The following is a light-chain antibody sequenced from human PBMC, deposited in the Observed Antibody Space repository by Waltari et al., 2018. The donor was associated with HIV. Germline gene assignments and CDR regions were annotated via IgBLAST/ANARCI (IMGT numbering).Light chain of an antibody. V-gene: IGKV3-20*01. J-gene: IGKJ3*01. CDR3: QQYGRSAFT. CDR2: GAS. CDR1: QSVSSSY. Sequence: EIVLTQSPGTLSLSPGERATLSCRASQSVSSSYLAWYQQKPGQAPRLLIYGASSRATGIPDRCSGSGSGADFTLSISRLEPEEFAVYYCQQYGRSAFTYGPGTKVDIK.